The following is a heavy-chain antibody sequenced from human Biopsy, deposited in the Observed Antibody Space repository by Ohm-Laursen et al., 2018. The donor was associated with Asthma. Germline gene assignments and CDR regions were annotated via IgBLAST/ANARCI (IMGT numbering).Heavy chain of an antibody. CDR2: IYYIGST. V-gene: IGHV4-30-4*01. CDR1: GGSISSGAYY. D-gene: IGHD3-16*01. Sequence: SQTLSLTCTVSGGSISSGAYYLSWVRQPPGKGLEWIGYIYYIGSTYYNPSLKSRVAISLDTSKNQFSLKLSSVTAADTAVYFCARRGGVRRYFDYWGQGTLVTVSS. CDR3: ARRGGVRRYFDY. J-gene: IGHJ4*02.